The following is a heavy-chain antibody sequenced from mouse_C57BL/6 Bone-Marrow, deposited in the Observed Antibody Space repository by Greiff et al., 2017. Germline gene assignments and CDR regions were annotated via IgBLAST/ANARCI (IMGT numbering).Heavy chain of an antibody. Sequence: QVQLQESGAELVKPGASVKISCKASGYAFSSYWMNWVKQRPGKGLEWIGQIYPGDGDTNYNGKFKGKATLTADKSSSTAYMQLSSLTSEDSAVYFCARRDYSNYEAWFAYWGQGTLVTVSA. CDR2: IYPGDGDT. J-gene: IGHJ3*01. CDR3: ARRDYSNYEAWFAY. D-gene: IGHD2-5*01. CDR1: GYAFSSYW. V-gene: IGHV1-80*01.